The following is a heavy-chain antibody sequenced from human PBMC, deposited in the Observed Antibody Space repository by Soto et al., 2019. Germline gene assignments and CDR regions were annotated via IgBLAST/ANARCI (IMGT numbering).Heavy chain of an antibody. Sequence: QVQLQQSGPRLVKPSETLSLTCTVSSGPDRSHNWGWIRQPPGRGLEWIGYVYYTGDTAYNPSLRGRVTIPADTSTNDISLTLNSVTAADTAVYYGVRQGIDYLHAPVHVRGQGSTGSVSS. J-gene: IGHJ6*02. V-gene: IGHV4-59*08. CDR2: VYYTGDT. CDR1: SGPDRSHN. D-gene: IGHD4-17*01. CDR3: VRQGIDYLHAPVHV.